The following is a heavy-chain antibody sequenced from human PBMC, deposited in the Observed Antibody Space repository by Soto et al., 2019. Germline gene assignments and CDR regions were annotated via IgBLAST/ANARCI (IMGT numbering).Heavy chain of an antibody. J-gene: IGHJ4*02. CDR1: GDSVSSNSAA. CDR3: ARTRGNQLLSAFDY. CDR2: TYYRSKWYN. D-gene: IGHD2-2*01. V-gene: IGHV6-1*01. Sequence: TLSRTCGISGDSVSSNSAAWSWIRQSPSRGLEWLGRTYYRSKWYNDYAVSVKSRISINPDTSKNHFSLQLNSVTPEDTAVYYCARTRGNQLLSAFDYWGQGTLVTVSS.